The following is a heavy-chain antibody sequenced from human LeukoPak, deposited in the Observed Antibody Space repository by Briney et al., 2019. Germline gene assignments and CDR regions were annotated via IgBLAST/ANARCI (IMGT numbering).Heavy chain of an antibody. CDR2: ISWNSGSI. CDR1: GFTFDDYA. J-gene: IGHJ3*02. D-gene: IGHD5-24*01. CDR3: AKDNKMATFDAFDI. V-gene: IGHV3-9*01. Sequence: PGGSLRLSRAASGFTFDDYAMHWVRQAPGKGLEWVSGISWNSGSIGYADSVKGRFTISRDNAKNSLYLQMNSLRAEDTALYYCAKDNKMATFDAFDIWGQGTMVTVSS.